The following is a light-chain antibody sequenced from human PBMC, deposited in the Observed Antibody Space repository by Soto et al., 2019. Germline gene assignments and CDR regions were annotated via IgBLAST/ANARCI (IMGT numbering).Light chain of an antibody. CDR2: DVS. CDR1: SSDVGGYNY. J-gene: IGLJ1*01. CDR3: SSYTSSSTSYV. V-gene: IGLV2-14*01. Sequence: QSALTQPASVSGPPGRWLTIPATEPSSDVGGYNYVSWYQQHPGKPPKLMIYDVSNRPSGVSNRFSGSKSGNTASLTISGLQAEDEADYYCSSYTSSSTSYVFGTGTKLTVL.